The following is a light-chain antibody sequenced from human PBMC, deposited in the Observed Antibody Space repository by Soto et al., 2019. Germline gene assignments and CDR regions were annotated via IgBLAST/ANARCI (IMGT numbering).Light chain of an antibody. J-gene: IGLJ3*02. CDR2: EVS. CDR3: SSYTSSSTLV. Sequence: QSALTQPASVSGSPGQSITISCTGASSDVGAYNYVSWYQQHPDKAPKLMIYEVSDRPSGVSNRFSGSKSGNTASLTISGLQADDEADYYCSSYTSSSTLVFGGGTQLTVL. CDR1: SSDVGAYNY. V-gene: IGLV2-14*01.